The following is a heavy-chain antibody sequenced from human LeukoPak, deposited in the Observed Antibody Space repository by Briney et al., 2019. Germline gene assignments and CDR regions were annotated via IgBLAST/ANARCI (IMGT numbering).Heavy chain of an antibody. D-gene: IGHD3-22*01. CDR1: GYSISSGYY. V-gene: IGHV4-38-2*02. CDR3: ARENYDSSGYYDY. J-gene: IGHJ4*02. Sequence: SETLSLTCAVSGYSISSGYYWGWIRQPPGKGLEWIGSIYHSGSTYYNPSLKSRVTISVDTSKNQFSLKLSSVTAADTAVYYCARENYDSSGYYDYWGQGTLVTVSS. CDR2: IYHSGST.